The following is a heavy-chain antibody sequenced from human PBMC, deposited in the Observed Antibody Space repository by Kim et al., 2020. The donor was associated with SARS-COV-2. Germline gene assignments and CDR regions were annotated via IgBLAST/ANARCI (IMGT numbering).Heavy chain of an antibody. V-gene: IGHV6-1*01. Sequence: SQTLSLTCAISGDSVSSTSAAWHWIRQSPSRGLEWLGRTYYRSKWYNDSAVSVKSRITINPDTSKNQFSLQLNSVTPEDTAVYYCARAGVLRFLEWLSYYYGMDVWGQGATVTVSS. CDR1: GDSVSSTSAA. J-gene: IGHJ6*02. CDR3: ARAGVLRFLEWLSYYYGMDV. D-gene: IGHD3-3*01. CDR2: TYYRSKWYN.